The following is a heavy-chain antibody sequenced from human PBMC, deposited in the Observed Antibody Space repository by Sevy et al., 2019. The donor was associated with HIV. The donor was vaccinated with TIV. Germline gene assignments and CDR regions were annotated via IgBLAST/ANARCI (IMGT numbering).Heavy chain of an antibody. CDR3: AKGYCSGGTCPRDYYYYGMDV. D-gene: IGHD2-15*01. CDR1: GLTFSTYA. V-gene: IGHV3-23*01. Sequence: GGSLRLSCAPSGLTFSTYAMNWVRQAPGKGLEWVSAIGGSGRYTYYADSVEGGFTISRDNSKNMLYLQMNSLRVADTAVYYCAKGYCSGGTCPRDYYYYGMDVWGQWTTVTVSS. J-gene: IGHJ6*02. CDR2: IGGSGRYT.